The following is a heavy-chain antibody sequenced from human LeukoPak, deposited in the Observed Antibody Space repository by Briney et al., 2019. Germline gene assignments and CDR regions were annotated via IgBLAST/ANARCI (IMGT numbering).Heavy chain of an antibody. D-gene: IGHD2-15*01. J-gene: IGHJ3*02. CDR3: ARAHRGGSNAFDI. V-gene: IGHV3-53*01. Sequence: GGSLRLSCAAPGFTVSSNYMSWVRQAPGKGLEWVSVIYSGGSTYYADSVKGRFTISRDNSKNTLYLQMNSLRAEDTAVYYCARAHRGGSNAFDIWGQGTMVTVSS. CDR1: GFTVSSNY. CDR2: IYSGGST.